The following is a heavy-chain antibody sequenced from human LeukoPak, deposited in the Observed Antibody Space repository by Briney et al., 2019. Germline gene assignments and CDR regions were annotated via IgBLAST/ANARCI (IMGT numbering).Heavy chain of an antibody. Sequence: GGSLRLSCAASGFTFDDYGMSWVRQAPGKGLEWVSGINWNGGSTGYADSVKGRFTISRDNAKHSLYLQMNSLRAEDTAVYYCVKPYYFSSGSLNWGQGTLVTVSS. V-gene: IGHV3-20*04. CDR3: VKPYYFSSGSLN. CDR2: INWNGGST. CDR1: GFTFDDYG. D-gene: IGHD3-10*01. J-gene: IGHJ4*02.